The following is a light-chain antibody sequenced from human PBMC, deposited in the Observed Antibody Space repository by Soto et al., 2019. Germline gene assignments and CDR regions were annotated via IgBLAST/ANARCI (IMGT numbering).Light chain of an antibody. CDR2: DVS. CDR1: SSDVGGYNY. J-gene: IGLJ2*01. CDR3: CSYAGSFTFV. Sequence: QSALTQPRSVSGSPGQSVTISCTGTSSDVGGYNYVSWYQQHPGKAPKLMIYDVSQWPSGVPDRFSGSKSGNTASLTISGLQAEDEADYYCCSYAGSFTFVFGGGTQLTVL. V-gene: IGLV2-11*01.